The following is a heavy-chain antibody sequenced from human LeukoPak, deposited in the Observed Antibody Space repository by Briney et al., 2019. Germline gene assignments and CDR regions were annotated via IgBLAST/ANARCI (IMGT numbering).Heavy chain of an antibody. CDR1: GFTFSSYS. V-gene: IGHV3-21*01. Sequence: GGSLRLSCAASGFTFSSYSMNWVRQAPGKGLEWVSSISSSSSYIYYADSVKGRFTISRDNAKNSLYLQMNSLRAEDTAVYYCAKAVWGFRNPVDYWGQGTLVTVSS. CDR3: AKAVWGFRNPVDY. D-gene: IGHD7-27*01. CDR2: ISSSSSYI. J-gene: IGHJ4*02.